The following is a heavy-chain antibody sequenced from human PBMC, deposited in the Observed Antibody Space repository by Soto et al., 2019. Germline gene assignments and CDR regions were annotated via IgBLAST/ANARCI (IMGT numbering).Heavy chain of an antibody. CDR1: GGSISSYY. CDR2: IYYSGST. CDR3: ARRWGRSLVY. V-gene: IGHV4-59*08. Sequence: PSETLSLTCTVSGGSISSYYWSWIRQPPGKGLEWIGYIYYSGSTNYNPSLKSRVTISVDTSKNQFSLKLSSVTAADTAVYYCARRWGRSLVYWGQGTLVTVSS. J-gene: IGHJ4*02. D-gene: IGHD2-15*01.